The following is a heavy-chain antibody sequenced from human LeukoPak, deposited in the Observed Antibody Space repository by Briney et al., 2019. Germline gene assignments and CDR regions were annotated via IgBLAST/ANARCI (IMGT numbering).Heavy chain of an antibody. Sequence: SETLSLTCAVYGGSFSGYYWSWIRQPPGKGLEWIGEINHSGSTNYNPSLKSRVTISVDTSKNQFSLKLSSVTAADTAVYYCARLGGEYTSSSFDYWGQGTLVTVSS. V-gene: IGHV4-34*01. CDR1: GGSFSGYY. CDR3: ARLGGEYTSSSFDY. J-gene: IGHJ4*02. D-gene: IGHD6-6*01. CDR2: INHSGST.